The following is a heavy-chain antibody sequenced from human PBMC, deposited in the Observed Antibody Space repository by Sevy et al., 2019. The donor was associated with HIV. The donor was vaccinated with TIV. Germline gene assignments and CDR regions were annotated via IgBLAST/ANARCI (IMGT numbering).Heavy chain of an antibody. V-gene: IGHV3-48*02. CDR1: GFTFSSYS. CDR3: ASDSTYYDFWSGGFDAYYFDY. J-gene: IGHJ4*02. Sequence: GGSLRLSCAASGFTFSSYSMNWVRQAPGKGLEWVSYISSSSSTIYYADSVKGRLTNSRDDAKNSLYLQMNSLRDEDTAVYYCASDSTYYDFWSGGFDAYYFDYWGQGTLVTVSS. CDR2: ISSSSSTI. D-gene: IGHD3-3*01.